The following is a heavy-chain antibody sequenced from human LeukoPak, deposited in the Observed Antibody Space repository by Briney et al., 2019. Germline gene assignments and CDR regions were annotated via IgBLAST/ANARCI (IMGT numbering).Heavy chain of an antibody. Sequence: ASVKLSCTGTGNTFNIDDFDWVRLAPGQGLEWMGIINRGDGITGYAQRFQGRVTLTRDTSTSTAYMELSSLRSEDTAIYYCASERNYVDTYFASWGRGPVVTVSS. CDR1: GNTFNIDD. CDR2: INRGDGIT. V-gene: IGHV1-46*02. D-gene: IGHD3-16*01. CDR3: ASERNYVDTYFAS. J-gene: IGHJ4*02.